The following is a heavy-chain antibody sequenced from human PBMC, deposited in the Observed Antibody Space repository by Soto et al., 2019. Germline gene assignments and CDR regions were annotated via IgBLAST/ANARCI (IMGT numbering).Heavy chain of an antibody. D-gene: IGHD3-3*01. CDR3: ARIRGPALEFDY. Sequence: RVCLRLSCAASGFTFSSYSMNWVRQAPGKGLEWVSYISSSSSNIYYADSVKGRFTISRDNAKNSLYLQMNSLRDEDTAVYYCARIRGPALEFDYWGQGTMVTVSS. V-gene: IGHV3-48*02. CDR1: GFTFSSYS. J-gene: IGHJ4*02. CDR2: ISSSSSNI.